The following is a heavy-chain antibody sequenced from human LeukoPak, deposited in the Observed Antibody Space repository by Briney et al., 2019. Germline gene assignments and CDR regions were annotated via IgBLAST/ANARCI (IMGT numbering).Heavy chain of an antibody. D-gene: IGHD6-13*01. J-gene: IGHJ4*02. CDR3: ARIRGGISPIDY. Sequence: PSETLSLTCTVSGYSISSGYYWGWIRQPPGKGLEWFGSIYHSGSTYYNPSLKSRVTISVDTSKNQFSLKLSSVTAADTALYYCARIRGGISPIDYWGQGTLVTVSS. CDR1: GYSISSGYY. CDR2: IYHSGST. V-gene: IGHV4-38-2*02.